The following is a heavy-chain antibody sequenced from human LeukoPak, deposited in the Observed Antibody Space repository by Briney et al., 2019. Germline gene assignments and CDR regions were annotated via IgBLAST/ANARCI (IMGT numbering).Heavy chain of an antibody. Sequence: SETLSLTCTVSGGSISSGGYYWSWIRQPPGKGLEWIGYIYHSGSTYYNPSLKSRVTISVDRSKNQFSLKLSSVTAADTAVYYCARVTAAGFGPWGQGTLVTVSS. J-gene: IGHJ5*02. CDR3: ARVTAAGFGP. D-gene: IGHD6-13*01. CDR2: IYHSGST. V-gene: IGHV4-30-2*01. CDR1: GGSISSGGYY.